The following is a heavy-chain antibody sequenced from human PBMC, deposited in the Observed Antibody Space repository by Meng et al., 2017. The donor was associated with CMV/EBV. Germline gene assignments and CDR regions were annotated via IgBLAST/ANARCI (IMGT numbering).Heavy chain of an antibody. CDR3: ARGVIVGATGWFDP. J-gene: IGHJ5*02. D-gene: IGHD1-26*01. V-gene: IGHV1-8*01. CDR1: GYTFTSYD. CDR2: MNPNSGNT. Sequence: SGYTFTSYDINWVRQATGQGLEWMGWMNPNSGNTGYAQKFQGRVTMTRDTSISTAYMELSSLRSEDTAVYYCARGVIVGATGWFDPWGQGTLVTVSS.